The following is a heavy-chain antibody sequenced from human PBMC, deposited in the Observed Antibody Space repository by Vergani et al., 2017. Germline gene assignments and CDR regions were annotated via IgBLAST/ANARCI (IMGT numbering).Heavy chain of an antibody. J-gene: IGHJ6*02. CDR2: IIPILGIA. V-gene: IGHV1-69*02. Sequence: QVQLVQSGAEVKKPGSSVKVSCKASGGTFSSYTISWVRQAPGQGLEWMGRIIPILGIANYAQKFQGRVTITADKSTSTAYMELSSLRSEDTAVYYCASAAGRVYCSGGSCYSGNYYFGMDVWSQGTTVTVSS. D-gene: IGHD2-15*01. CDR1: GGTFSSYT. CDR3: ASAAGRVYCSGGSCYSGNYYFGMDV.